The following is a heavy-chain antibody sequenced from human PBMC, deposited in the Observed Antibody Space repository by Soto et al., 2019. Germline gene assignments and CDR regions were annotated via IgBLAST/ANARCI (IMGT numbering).Heavy chain of an antibody. V-gene: IGHV2-26*01. Sequence: SGPTLVNPTQTLTLTCTLSGFSLTTSGVSVGWIRQPPGKALEWLAHIFSNDEKSYSTSLESRLTISKDTSKSQVVLSMTNMDPVDTATYFCAHTNYYDSGCFDYWGQGTLVTVSS. CDR2: IFSNDEK. D-gene: IGHD3-22*01. J-gene: IGHJ4*02. CDR3: AHTNYYDSGCFDY. CDR1: GFSLTTSGVS.